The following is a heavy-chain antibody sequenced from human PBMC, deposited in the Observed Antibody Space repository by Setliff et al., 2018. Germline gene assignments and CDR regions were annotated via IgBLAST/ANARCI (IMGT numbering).Heavy chain of an antibody. J-gene: IGHJ6*03. Sequence: QTGGSLRLSCAASGFTFSYAWMHWVRQAPGKGLEWLANIKQDGSEIYSVDSVKGRFSISRDNAKNSLYLQMNSLRAEDTAVYYCAKLVWLTTWYYMDVWGKGTTVTVSS. CDR3: AKLVWLTTWYYMDV. CDR2: IKQDGSEI. V-gene: IGHV3-7*03. CDR1: GFTFSYAW. D-gene: IGHD5-18*01.